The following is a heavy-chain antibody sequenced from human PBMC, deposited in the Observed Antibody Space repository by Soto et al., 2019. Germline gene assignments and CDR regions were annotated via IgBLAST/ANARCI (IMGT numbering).Heavy chain of an antibody. CDR1: GYTLTSYG. CDR3: ARGRYFDWLSFRADAFDI. Sequence: ASVKVSCKASGYTLTSYGISWVRQAPGQGLEWMGWISAYNGNTNYAQKLQGRVTMTTDTSTSTAYMELRSLRSDDTAVYYCARGRYFDWLSFRADAFDIWGQGTMVTVSS. D-gene: IGHD3-9*01. CDR2: ISAYNGNT. J-gene: IGHJ3*02. V-gene: IGHV1-18*01.